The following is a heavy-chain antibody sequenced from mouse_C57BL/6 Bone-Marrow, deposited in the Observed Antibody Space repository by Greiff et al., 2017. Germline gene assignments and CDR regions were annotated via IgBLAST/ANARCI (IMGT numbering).Heavy chain of an antibody. CDR2: IYPSDGGT. CDR1: GYTFTGYW. Sequence: QVQLQQPGAELMKPGSSVKLSCKASGYTFTGYWMHWVKQRPRQGLEWIGKIYPSDGGTHYNQKFKGKATFTVDTSSSTAYMQLSSLTSEDSAVYYCARRAVYDNDVW. V-gene: IGHV1-52*01. CDR3: ARRAVYDNDV. D-gene: IGHD2-3*01. J-gene: IGHJ1*01.